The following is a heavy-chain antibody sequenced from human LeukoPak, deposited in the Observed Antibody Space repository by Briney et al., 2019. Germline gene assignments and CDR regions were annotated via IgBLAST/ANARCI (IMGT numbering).Heavy chain of an antibody. V-gene: IGHV3-66*04. CDR2: IYSGDST. CDR3: ARHGSMTLIRGRLRYYYMGV. CDR1: GFTVSSNY. J-gene: IGHJ6*03. D-gene: IGHD3-10*01. Sequence: PGGSLRLSCAASGFTVSSNYMSWVRQAPGKGLEWVSVIYSGDSTYYADSVKGRFTISRDNSKNTLYLQMNSLRAEDTAVYYCARHGSMTLIRGRLRYYYMGVWGKGTTVTISS.